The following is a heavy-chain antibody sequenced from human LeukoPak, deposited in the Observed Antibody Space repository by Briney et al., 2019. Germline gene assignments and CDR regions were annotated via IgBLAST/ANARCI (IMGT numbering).Heavy chain of an antibody. CDR2: IYTSGNT. J-gene: IGHJ4*02. CDR1: GGSISTYY. D-gene: IGHD2-2*02. V-gene: IGHV4-4*09. CDR3: ARHFCSRSSCYNYFDY. Sequence: SETLSLTCTVSGGSISTYYWTWIRQPPGKGLEWIGYIYTSGNTNYNPSLKSRVTISLDTSKNQFSLKLSSVTAADTAVYYCARHFCSRSSCYNYFDYWGQGTLVTVSS.